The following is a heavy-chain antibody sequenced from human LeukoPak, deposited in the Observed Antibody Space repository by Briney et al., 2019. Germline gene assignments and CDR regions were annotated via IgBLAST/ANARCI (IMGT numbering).Heavy chain of an antibody. J-gene: IGHJ4*02. V-gene: IGHV4-61*08. CDR1: GGSISSGDYY. D-gene: IGHD2-15*01. CDR2: IYYSGST. CDR3: ARSTRYCSGGSCYSTDFDY. Sequence: PSETLSLTCTVSGGSISSGDYYWSWIRQPPGKGLEWIGYIYYSGSTNYNPSLKSRVTISVDTSKNQFSLKLSSVTAADTAVYYCARSTRYCSGGSCYSTDFDYWGQGTLVTVSS.